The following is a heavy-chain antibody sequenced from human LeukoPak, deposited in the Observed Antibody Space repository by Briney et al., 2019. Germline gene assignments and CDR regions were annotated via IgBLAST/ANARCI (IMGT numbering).Heavy chain of an antibody. Sequence: PSQTLSLTCTVSGGSISSGSYYWSWIRQPAGKGLEWLGRIYTSGSTNYNPPLKSRVTISVDTSKNQFSLKLSSVTAADTAVYYCARDVILIAAAGTGWYFDLWGRGTLVTVSS. D-gene: IGHD6-13*01. CDR1: GGSISSGSYY. V-gene: IGHV4-61*02. J-gene: IGHJ2*01. CDR2: IYTSGST. CDR3: ARDVILIAAAGTGWYFDL.